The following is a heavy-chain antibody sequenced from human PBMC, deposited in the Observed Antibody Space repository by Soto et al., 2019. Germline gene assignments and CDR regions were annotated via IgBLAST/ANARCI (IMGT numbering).Heavy chain of an antibody. Sequence: QVQLQESGPGLVKPSQTLSLTCTVSGGSISSGGYYWSWIRQHPGKGLEWIGYIFYSGRTYYNPSLKSRDARSADTVEHPSALNLSSLIPVDTAIYYFARPPGDYVDYWGQGTLVTVSS. CDR3: ARPPGDYVDY. CDR2: IFYSGRT. CDR1: GGSISSGGYY. J-gene: IGHJ4*02. V-gene: IGHV4-31*03. D-gene: IGHD3-10*01.